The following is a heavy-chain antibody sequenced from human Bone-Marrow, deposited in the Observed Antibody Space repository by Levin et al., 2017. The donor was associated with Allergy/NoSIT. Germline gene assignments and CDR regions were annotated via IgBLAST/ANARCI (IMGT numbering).Heavy chain of an antibody. D-gene: IGHD3-3*01. CDR1: GFTFSSYS. CDR2: ISSSSSYI. J-gene: IGHJ6*03. V-gene: IGHV3-21*01. CDR3: ARGERFLEWVSDYYYMDV. Sequence: GGSLRLSCAASGFTFSSYSMNWVRQAPGKGLEWVSSISSSSSYIYYADSVKGRFTISRDNAKNSLYLQMNSLRAEDTAVYYCARGERFLEWVSDYYYMDVWGKGTTVTVSS.